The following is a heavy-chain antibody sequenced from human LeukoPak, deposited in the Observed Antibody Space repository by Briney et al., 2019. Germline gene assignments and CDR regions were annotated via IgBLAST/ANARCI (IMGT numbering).Heavy chain of an antibody. CDR3: ARVPRGSSPIDY. V-gene: IGHV4-34*01. CDR2: INHSGST. J-gene: IGHJ4*02. D-gene: IGHD6-6*01. CDR1: GGSFSGYY. Sequence: SETLSLTCAVYGGSFSGYYWSWIRQPPGKGLEWIGEINHSGSTNYNPSLKSRVTISVDTSKNQFSLKLSSVTAADTAVYYCARVPRGSSPIDYWGQGTLVSVSS.